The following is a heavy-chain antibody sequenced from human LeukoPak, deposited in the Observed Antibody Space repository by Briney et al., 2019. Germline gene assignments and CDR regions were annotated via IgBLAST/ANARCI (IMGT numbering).Heavy chain of an antibody. D-gene: IGHD6-13*01. CDR1: GGTFISYA. Sequence: GASXKVSCKASGGTFISYAISWVRQAPGQGLEWMGRIIPIFGTANYAQKFQGRVTITTDESTSTAYMELSSLRSEDTAVYYCARSPIAAAGTPNWFDPWGQGTLVTVSS. J-gene: IGHJ5*02. CDR2: IIPIFGTA. V-gene: IGHV1-69*05. CDR3: ARSPIAAAGTPNWFDP.